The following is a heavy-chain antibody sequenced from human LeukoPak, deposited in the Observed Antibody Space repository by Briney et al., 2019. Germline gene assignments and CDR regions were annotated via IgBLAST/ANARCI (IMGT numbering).Heavy chain of an antibody. CDR2: INHSGST. J-gene: IGHJ4*02. CDR1: GGSFSGYY. D-gene: IGHD5-24*01. CDR3: ARGRGRDGDNLTR. V-gene: IGHV4-34*01. Sequence: SETLSLTCAVYGGSFSGYYWSWIRQSPGKGLEWIGEINHSGSTNYNPSLKSRVTISVDTSKNQFSLKLTSVTAADTAVYYCARGRGRDGDNLTRWGQGTLVTVSS.